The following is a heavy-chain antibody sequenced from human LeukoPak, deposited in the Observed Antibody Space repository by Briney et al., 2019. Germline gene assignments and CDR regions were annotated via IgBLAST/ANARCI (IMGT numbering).Heavy chain of an antibody. D-gene: IGHD1-26*01. CDR3: ARWDIGY. CDR1: GFTFSSSW. Sequence: GGSLRLSCAASGFTFSSSWMHWVRQAPGKGLVWVSRVDSGGSIANYADSVKGRFTISRDNAKNTLYLQMNSLRAKDTAVYYCARWDIGYWGQGTLVTVSS. J-gene: IGHJ4*02. V-gene: IGHV3-74*01. CDR2: VDSGGSIA.